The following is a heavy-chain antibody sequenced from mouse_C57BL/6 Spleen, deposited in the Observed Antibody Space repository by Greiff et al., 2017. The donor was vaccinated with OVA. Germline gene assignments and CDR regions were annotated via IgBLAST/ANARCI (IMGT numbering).Heavy chain of an antibody. CDR3: ARSGLGVGLGYDGGDYALDY. D-gene: IGHD2-2*01. CDR1: GYTFTSYW. CDR2: IHPNSGST. J-gene: IGHJ4*01. V-gene: IGHV1-64*01. Sequence: QVQLKQPGAELVKPGASVKLSCKASGYTFTSYWMHWVKQRPGQGLEWIGMIHPNSGSTNYNEKFKSKATLTVDKSSSTAYMQLSSLTSEDSAVYYCARSGLGVGLGYDGGDYALDYWGQGTSVTVSA.